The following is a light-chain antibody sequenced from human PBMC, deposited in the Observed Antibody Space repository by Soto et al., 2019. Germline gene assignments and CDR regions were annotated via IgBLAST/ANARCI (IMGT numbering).Light chain of an antibody. J-gene: IGLJ2*01. CDR2: DVS. CDR3: SSDTSSSTLVV. V-gene: IGLV2-14*01. CDR1: SSDVGGYNY. Sequence: QSALTQPASVSGSPGQSITISCTGTSSDVGGYNYVSWYQQHPGKAPKLMIYDVSNRPSGVSNRFSGSKSGNTASLTISGLQDEDEADYYCSSDTSSSTLVVFGGGTKVTVL.